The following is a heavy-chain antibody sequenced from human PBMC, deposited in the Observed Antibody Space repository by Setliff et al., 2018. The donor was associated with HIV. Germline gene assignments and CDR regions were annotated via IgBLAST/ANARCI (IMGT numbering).Heavy chain of an antibody. V-gene: IGHV1-69*02. CDR3: ARCYYDRSGPTDAFDI. CDR1: GGTFSSYT. J-gene: IGHJ3*02. CDR2: SIPILGIG. D-gene: IGHD3-22*01. Sequence: SVKVSCKASGGTFSSYTINWVRQAPGQGLEWMGRSIPILGIGNDEQAQKFKGRVTFTADKSTSTVYMELSSLRSEDTAMYYCARCYYDRSGPTDAFDIWGQGTVVTVSS.